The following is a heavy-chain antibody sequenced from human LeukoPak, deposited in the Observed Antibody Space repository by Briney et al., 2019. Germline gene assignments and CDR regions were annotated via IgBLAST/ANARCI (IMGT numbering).Heavy chain of an antibody. CDR3: ARTKVPYYMDV. J-gene: IGHJ6*03. D-gene: IGHD1-1*01. CDR2: IYTSGST. CDR1: GGSISTYY. V-gene: IGHV4-4*07. Sequence: SETLSLTCTVSGGSISTYYWSWLRQPAGKGLEWIGRIYTSGSTNYNPSLKSRVTISVDTSKNQFSLKLSSVTAADTAVYYCARTKVPYYMDVWGKGTTVTVSS.